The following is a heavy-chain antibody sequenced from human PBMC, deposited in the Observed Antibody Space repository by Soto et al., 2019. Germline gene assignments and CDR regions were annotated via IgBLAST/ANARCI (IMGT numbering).Heavy chain of an antibody. V-gene: IGHV4-59*11. J-gene: IGHJ5*01. CDR1: GDSINGHY. D-gene: IGHD3-3*01. Sequence: PSETLPLTCTVSGDSINGHYWSWIRQPPGQGLDWIGYSYYSGTTKYNPSLKSRVTISLDTSKNQFSLKVNSVTAADTAVYYCARGGGRDGNVNYDAWGHGTPVSVTS. CDR3: ARGGGRDGNVNYDA. CDR2: SYYSGTT.